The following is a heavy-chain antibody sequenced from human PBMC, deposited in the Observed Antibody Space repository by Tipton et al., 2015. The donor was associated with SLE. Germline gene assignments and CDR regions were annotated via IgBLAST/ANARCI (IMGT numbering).Heavy chain of an antibody. V-gene: IGHV4-31*03. CDR1: GGPINGYF. Sequence: TLSPTCTVSGGPINGYFWSWIRQHPGKGLEWIAYVYYSGSIYYNPSLQGRGSISVDTSKNQFSLTLSSVTAADTALYYCARHRAAEMATPYFDYWGQGILVTVSS. J-gene: IGHJ4*02. CDR3: ARHRAAEMATPYFDY. D-gene: IGHD5-24*01. CDR2: VYYSGSI.